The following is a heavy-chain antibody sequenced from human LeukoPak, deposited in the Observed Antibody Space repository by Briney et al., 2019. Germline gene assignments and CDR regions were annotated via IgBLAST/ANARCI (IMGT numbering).Heavy chain of an antibody. CDR3: ARDLSPWETRNPDAFDI. CDR1: GFTFSSYS. CDR2: ISSSSTTT. V-gene: IGHV3-48*01. Sequence: GGSLRLSCVASGFTFSSYSMHWVRQAPGKGLEWLSYISSSSTTTYYADSVKGRFSISRDNSKNTLYLQMNSLRVEDTAVYYCARDLSPWETRNPDAFDIWGQGTMVTVSS. J-gene: IGHJ3*02. D-gene: IGHD1-14*01.